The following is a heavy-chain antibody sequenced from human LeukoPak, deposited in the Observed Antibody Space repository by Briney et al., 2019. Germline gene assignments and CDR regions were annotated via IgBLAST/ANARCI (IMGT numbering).Heavy chain of an antibody. D-gene: IGHD3-10*01. Sequence: ASVKVSCKASGYTFTSHYMQWVRLAPGQGLEWMGIINPSGGGTRYAQKFQGRVTMTRDTSTSTVYMELSSLRSEDTAVYYCAREGSGSLPQLDHWGQGTLVTVSS. CDR2: INPSGGGT. CDR3: AREGSGSLPQLDH. CDR1: GYTFTSHY. V-gene: IGHV1-46*01. J-gene: IGHJ4*02.